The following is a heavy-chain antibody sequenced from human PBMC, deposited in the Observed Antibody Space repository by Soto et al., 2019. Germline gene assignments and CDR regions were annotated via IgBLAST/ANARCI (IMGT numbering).Heavy chain of an antibody. J-gene: IGHJ2*01. Sequence: QLQLQESGSGLVKPSQTLSLTCAVSGGSISSGGYSWSWIRQPPGKGLEWIGYIYHSGSTYYNPYLKSRVTIPVDRSKNQFSLKLSSLTAADTAVYYCARGGRYCSGGSCYPDWYFDLWGRGTLVTVSS. V-gene: IGHV4-30-2*01. D-gene: IGHD2-15*01. CDR1: GGSISSGGYS. CDR2: IYHSGST. CDR3: ARGGRYCSGGSCYPDWYFDL.